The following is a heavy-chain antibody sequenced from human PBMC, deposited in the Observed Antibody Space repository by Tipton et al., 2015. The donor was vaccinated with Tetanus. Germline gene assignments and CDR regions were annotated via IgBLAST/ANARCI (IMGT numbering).Heavy chain of an antibody. V-gene: IGHV3-30-3*01. Sequence: SLRLSCAASGFTFSSYAMHWVRQAPGKGLEWVAVISYDGSNKYYADSVKGRFTISRDNSKNTLYLQMNSLRAEDTAVYYCARTPWSGYSYEFDYWGQGTLVTVPS. CDR2: ISYDGSNK. J-gene: IGHJ4*02. CDR1: GFTFSSYA. CDR3: ARTPWSGYSYEFDY. D-gene: IGHD5-18*01.